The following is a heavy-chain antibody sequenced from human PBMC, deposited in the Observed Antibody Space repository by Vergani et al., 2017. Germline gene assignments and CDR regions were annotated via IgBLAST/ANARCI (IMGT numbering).Heavy chain of an antibody. D-gene: IGHD5-18*01. V-gene: IGHV3-7*03. CDR3: ARAPGYSYGLYYFDY. CDR1: GFTFSSYW. CDR2: IKQDGSEK. Sequence: EVQLVESGGGLVQPGGSLRLSCAASGFTFSSYWMSWVRQAPGKGLEWVANIKQDGSEKNYVDSVKGRFTISRDNAKNSLYLQMNSLRAEDTALYYCARAPGYSYGLYYFDYWGQGTLVTVSS. J-gene: IGHJ4*02.